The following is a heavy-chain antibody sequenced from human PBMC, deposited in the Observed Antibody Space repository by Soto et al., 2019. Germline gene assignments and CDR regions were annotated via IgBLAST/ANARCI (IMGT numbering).Heavy chain of an antibody. Sequence: QGQLVQSGAEVKKPGASVKVSYKAYGYTFTSYGFSWVRQAPGPGLEWMGWISAYNGNTNYVQKFQGRVTMTTETSTNTAYMELRSLTSDDTAVYYCARSGMCSGGSCYHNWFDPWGQGTLVIVSS. CDR2: ISAYNGNT. J-gene: IGHJ5*02. V-gene: IGHV1-18*01. D-gene: IGHD2-15*01. CDR1: GYTFTSYG. CDR3: ARSGMCSGGSCYHNWFDP.